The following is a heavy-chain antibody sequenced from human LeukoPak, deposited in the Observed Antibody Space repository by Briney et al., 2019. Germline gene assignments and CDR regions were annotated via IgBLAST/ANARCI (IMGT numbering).Heavy chain of an antibody. CDR3: ARIFDRDV. CDR2: IHATGST. J-gene: IGHJ3*01. D-gene: IGHD3-9*01. Sequence: PSETLSLICTVSGGSTTNSYWSWLRHSAGPGMEWFGRIHATGSTNYNPSLTSRVSMSLDMPTNQFSLTLSAVTVADTATYYCARIFDRDVWGQGTVVTVSP. CDR1: GGSTTNSY. V-gene: IGHV4-4*07.